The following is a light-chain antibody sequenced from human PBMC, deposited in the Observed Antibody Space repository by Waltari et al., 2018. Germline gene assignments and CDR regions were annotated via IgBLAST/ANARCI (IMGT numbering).Light chain of an antibody. CDR3: MQALQTPRT. J-gene: IGKJ2*01. CDR1: QSLLHSNGYNY. V-gene: IGKV2-28*01. CDR2: LGS. Sequence: TVMTQSPLSLPVISGEPASISCRSSQSLLHSNGYNYLDWYLLKPGQSPQLLIYLGSNRASEVPDRFCGSGSGTDFTLKISREEAEDVGVYYCMQALQTPRTFGQGTKL.